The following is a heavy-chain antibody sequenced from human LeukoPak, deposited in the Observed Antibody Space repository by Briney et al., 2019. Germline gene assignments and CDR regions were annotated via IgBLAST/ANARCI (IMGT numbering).Heavy chain of an antibody. CDR2: VSLSGLT. J-gene: IGHJ4*02. CDR1: GGSITSTNW. V-gene: IGHV4-4*02. Sequence: SQTLSLTCGVSGGSITSTNWWSWVRQPPGQGLEWIGEVSLSGLTNYNPSLSSRVIMALDTSKNHLSLHLTSVTAADTAVYYCTREDRPYCPFAYWGQGVLVTVSS. CDR3: TREDRPYCPFAY. D-gene: IGHD1-26*01.